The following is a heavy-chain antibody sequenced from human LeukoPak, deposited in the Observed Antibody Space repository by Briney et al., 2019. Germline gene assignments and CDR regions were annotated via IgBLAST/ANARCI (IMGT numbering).Heavy chain of an antibody. CDR1: GGSFSGYY. CDR2: INHSGST. Sequence: ASETLSLTCAVYGGSFSGYYWSWIRQPPGKGLEWIGEINHSGSTNYNPSLKSRVTISVDTSKNQFSLKPSSVTAADTAVYYCARRSTVPAANFDYWGQGTLVTVSS. D-gene: IGHD2-2*01. J-gene: IGHJ4*02. V-gene: IGHV4-34*01. CDR3: ARRSTVPAANFDY.